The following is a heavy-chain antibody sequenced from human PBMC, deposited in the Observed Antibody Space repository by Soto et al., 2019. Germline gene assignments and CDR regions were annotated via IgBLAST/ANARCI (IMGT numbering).Heavy chain of an antibody. Sequence: PGESLKISCTGYGYTFTDYWIGWVRQMPGKGLELIGLIYPGDSDTRYSPSFQGRVTISADKSISTAFLQWSSLRASDTAMYYCARLDGIAAAFDYWGQGTLVTVSS. CDR2: IYPGDSDT. V-gene: IGHV5-51*01. J-gene: IGHJ4*02. D-gene: IGHD6-13*01. CDR3: ARLDGIAAAFDY. CDR1: GYTFTDYW.